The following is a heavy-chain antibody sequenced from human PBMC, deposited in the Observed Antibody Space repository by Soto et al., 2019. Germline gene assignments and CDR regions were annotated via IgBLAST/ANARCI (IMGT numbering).Heavy chain of an antibody. Sequence: SVKVSCKASGGTFSSYTISWVRQAPGQGLEWMGRIIPILGIANYAQKFQGRVTITADKSTSTAYMELSSLRSEDTAVYYCARDNGYCSGGSCQAFDYWGQGTLVTVSS. J-gene: IGHJ4*02. V-gene: IGHV1-69*04. CDR3: ARDNGYCSGGSCQAFDY. D-gene: IGHD2-15*01. CDR1: GGTFSSYT. CDR2: IIPILGIA.